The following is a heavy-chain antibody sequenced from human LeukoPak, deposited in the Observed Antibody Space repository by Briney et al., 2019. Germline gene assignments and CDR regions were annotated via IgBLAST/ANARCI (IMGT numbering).Heavy chain of an antibody. CDR2: TYYSGST. Sequence: SETLPLTCTVSGGSISSSSYYWGWIRQPPGKGLEWIGSTYYSGSTYYNPSLESRVTISVDTSKNQFSLKLSSVTAADTAVYYCASAGSYSVDYWSQGTLVTVSP. V-gene: IGHV4-39*01. J-gene: IGHJ4*02. CDR1: GGSISSSSYY. CDR3: ASAGSYSVDY. D-gene: IGHD1-26*01.